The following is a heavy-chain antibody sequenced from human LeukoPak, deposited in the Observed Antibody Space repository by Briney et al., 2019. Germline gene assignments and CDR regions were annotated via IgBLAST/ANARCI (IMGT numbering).Heavy chain of an antibody. J-gene: IGHJ4*02. Sequence: PGGSLRLSCAASGFTFDDYTMHWVRQAPGKGLEWVSLISWDGGSTYYADSVKGRFTISRDNSKNSLYLQMNSLRTEDTALYYCAKSDGYNYYFDYWGQGTLVTVSS. CDR1: GFTFDDYT. V-gene: IGHV3-43*01. CDR3: AKSDGYNYYFDY. CDR2: ISWDGGST. D-gene: IGHD5-24*01.